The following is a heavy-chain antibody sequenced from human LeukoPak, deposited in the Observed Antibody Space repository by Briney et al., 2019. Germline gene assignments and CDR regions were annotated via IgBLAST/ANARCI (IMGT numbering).Heavy chain of an antibody. CDR3: ARHGDPEGYCTSTSCYEYWFDP. D-gene: IGHD2-2*01. CDR2: IYYSGST. J-gene: IGHJ5*02. Sequence: PSETLSLTCTVSGGSISSSSYYWGWIRQPPGKGLEWIGSIYYSGSTYYNPSLKSRVTISVDTSKNQFSLKLSSVTAADTAVYYCARHGDPEGYCTSTSCYEYWFDPWGQGTLVTVSS. V-gene: IGHV4-39*01. CDR1: GGSISSSSYY.